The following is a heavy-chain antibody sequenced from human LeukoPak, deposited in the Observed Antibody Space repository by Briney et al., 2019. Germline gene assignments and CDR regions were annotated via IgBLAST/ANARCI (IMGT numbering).Heavy chain of an antibody. Sequence: GGSLTHSRAASGFTFRRYAMGWVRQAPGKGLAWVAGSGGGGGSTYYADSVKGRLTIARDNSKNTMYLQMNSLSGDDTAVFYCARHDRGSGSPYYFDYWGQGTLVTVSA. V-gene: IGHV3-23*01. CDR2: SGGGGGST. J-gene: IGHJ4*02. CDR3: ARHDRGSGSPYYFDY. D-gene: IGHD3-10*01. CDR1: GFTFRRYA.